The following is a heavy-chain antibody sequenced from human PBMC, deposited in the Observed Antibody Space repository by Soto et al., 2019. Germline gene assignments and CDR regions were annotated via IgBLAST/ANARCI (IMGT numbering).Heavy chain of an antibody. Sequence: SETLSLTCTVSGGSISSSSYYWGWIRQPPGKGLEWIGSIYYSGSTYYNPSLKSRVTISVDTSKNQFSLKLSSVTAADTAVYYCARRPWSPEGFFMEIDYWGQGTLVTVSS. CDR1: GGSISSSSYY. CDR2: IYYSGST. V-gene: IGHV4-39*01. D-gene: IGHD3-3*01. CDR3: ARRPWSPEGFFMEIDY. J-gene: IGHJ4*02.